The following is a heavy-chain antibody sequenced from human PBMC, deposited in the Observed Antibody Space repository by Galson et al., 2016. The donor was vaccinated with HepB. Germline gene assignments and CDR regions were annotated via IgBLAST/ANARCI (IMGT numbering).Heavy chain of an antibody. J-gene: IGHJ4*02. V-gene: IGHV1-18*04. Sequence: SVKVSCKASGYSFTNYAITWVRQAPGQGLEWMGWIRTYNGNTKYAQNLQGRVTMTTDTSTSTVYLELRILRSDDTAVYYCARRIVVAGTGVDFWGQGTLVTVSS. CDR2: IRTYNGNT. D-gene: IGHD2-15*01. CDR1: GYSFTNYA. CDR3: ARRIVVAGTGVDF.